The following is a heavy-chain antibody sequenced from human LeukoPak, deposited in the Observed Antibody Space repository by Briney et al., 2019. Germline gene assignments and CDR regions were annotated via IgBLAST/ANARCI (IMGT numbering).Heavy chain of an antibody. Sequence: GGSLRLSCAASGFTFSRYGRHWVRQAPGKGLEWVAGIWYDESNKYYADSVKGRFTISRDNSKNTLYLQMNSLRAEDTAVYYCAKCYYHDSSGYCPFDYWGQGTLVTVSS. CDR1: GFTFSRYG. CDR3: AKCYYHDSSGYCPFDY. CDR2: IWYDESNK. J-gene: IGHJ4*02. D-gene: IGHD3-22*01. V-gene: IGHV3-33*06.